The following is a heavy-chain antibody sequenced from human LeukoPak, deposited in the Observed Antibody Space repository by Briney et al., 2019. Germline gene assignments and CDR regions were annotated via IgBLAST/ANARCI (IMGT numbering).Heavy chain of an antibody. CDR3: ARDHPGFSRHFDY. V-gene: IGHV4-59*01. CDR1: GGSISSYY. Sequence: PSETLSLTCTVSGGSISSYYWSWIRQPPGKGLEWIGYISYSGSTTYNPSLKSRVTISIDTSKKQFSLKLSSVTAADTAVYYCARDHPGFSRHFDYWGQGTLVTVSS. D-gene: IGHD3-3*02. CDR2: ISYSGST. J-gene: IGHJ4*02.